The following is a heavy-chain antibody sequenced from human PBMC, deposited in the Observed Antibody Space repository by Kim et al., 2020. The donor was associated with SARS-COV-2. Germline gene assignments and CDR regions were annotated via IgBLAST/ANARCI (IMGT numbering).Heavy chain of an antibody. Sequence: GGSLRLSCAASGFTFSNAWMSWVRQAPGKGLEWVGRIKSKTDGGTTDYAAPVKGRFTISRDDSKNTLYLQMNSLKTEDTAVYYCTTDFITRNAGATTRRWEYFQHWGQGTLVTVSS. V-gene: IGHV3-15*01. CDR2: IKSKTDGGTT. CDR3: TTDFITRNAGATTRRWEYFQH. CDR1: GFTFSNAW. J-gene: IGHJ1*01. D-gene: IGHD1-26*01.